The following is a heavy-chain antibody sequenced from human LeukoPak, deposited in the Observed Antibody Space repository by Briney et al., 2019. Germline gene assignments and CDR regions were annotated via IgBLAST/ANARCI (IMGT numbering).Heavy chain of an antibody. CDR3: ARIQLNSYYYYMDV. CDR2: ISSSSSYI. J-gene: IGHJ6*03. CDR1: GFTFSTYS. D-gene: IGHD2-2*01. Sequence: PGGSLRLSCAASGFTFSTYSMNWVRQAPGEGLEWVSSISSSSSYIYYADSLKGRFTISRDNAKNSLNLQMNSLRAEDTAVYYCARIQLNSYYYYMDVWGKGTTVTVSS. V-gene: IGHV3-21*01.